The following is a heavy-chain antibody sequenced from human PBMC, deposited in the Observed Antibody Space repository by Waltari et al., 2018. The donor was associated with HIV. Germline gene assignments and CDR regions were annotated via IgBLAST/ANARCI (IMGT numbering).Heavy chain of an antibody. CDR2: MNRRGATV. Sequence: PGGSLRVHCWASDFTVRTHSMYWLRPRPGKGLQWGACMNRRGATVYRDSVKGRCCGARVDPQNAMVLEMNDVKVDDTGIYYCAGELREAWSGDLRDYTGLDVWGRGTTVT. CDR1: DFTVRTHS. V-gene: IGHV3-48*01. D-gene: IGHD2-2*02. CDR3: AGELREAWSGDLRDYTGLDV. J-gene: IGHJ6*02.